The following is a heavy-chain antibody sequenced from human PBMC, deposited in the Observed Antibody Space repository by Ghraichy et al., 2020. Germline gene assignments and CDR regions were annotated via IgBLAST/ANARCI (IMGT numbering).Heavy chain of an antibody. V-gene: IGHV1-69*13. CDR1: GGTFSSYA. CDR2: IIPIFGTA. J-gene: IGHJ4*02. CDR3: AFNYCGGDCYYYYFDY. Sequence: SVKVSCKASGGTFSSYAISWVRQAPGQGLEWMGGIIPIFGTANYAQKFQGRVTITADESTSTAYMELSSLRSEDTAVYYCAFNYCGGDCYYYYFDYWGQGTLVTVSS. D-gene: IGHD2-21*02.